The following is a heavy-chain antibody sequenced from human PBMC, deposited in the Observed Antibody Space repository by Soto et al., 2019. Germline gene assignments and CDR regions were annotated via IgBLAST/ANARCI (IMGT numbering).Heavy chain of an antibody. Sequence: QVQLVQSGAEVKKPGASVKVSCKASGYTFASYAISWMRQAPGQGLEWMGWISAYNGNTNYAQKRQGRVTMTTDTSTSTADMELRSLRSDATAVHYAARDPPPPDYWGQGTLVTVSS. CDR1: GYTFASYA. V-gene: IGHV1-18*01. J-gene: IGHJ4*02. CDR2: ISAYNGNT. CDR3: ARDPPPPDY.